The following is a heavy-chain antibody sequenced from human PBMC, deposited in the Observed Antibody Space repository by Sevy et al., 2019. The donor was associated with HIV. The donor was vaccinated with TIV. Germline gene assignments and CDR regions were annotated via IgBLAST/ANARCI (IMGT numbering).Heavy chain of an antibody. D-gene: IGHD3-22*01. CDR1: GFSFSNYA. Sequence: GGSLRLSCVASGFSFSNYAMHWVRQAPGKGLEWVAFIRYDGSNKYYADSVKGRFTISRDNSKNTQYLQMNGLRAEDTAVYYCAKDRGYYDSSGYYYFDYWGQGTLVTVSS. V-gene: IGHV3-30*02. J-gene: IGHJ4*02. CDR3: AKDRGYYDSSGYYYFDY. CDR2: IRYDGSNK.